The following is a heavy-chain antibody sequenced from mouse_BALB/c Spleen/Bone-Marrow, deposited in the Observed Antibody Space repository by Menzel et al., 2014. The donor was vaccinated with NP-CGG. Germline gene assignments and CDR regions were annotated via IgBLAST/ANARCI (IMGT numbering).Heavy chain of an antibody. CDR2: IDPANGNT. J-gene: IGHJ3*01. Sequence: EVKLAESGAELVKPGASVKLSCTASGFNIKDIYMHWVKQRPEQRLEWIGRIDPANGNTKYDSKFQGKATITADTSSNTAYLQLSRLTSEDTAVYYCASYYYGSSGLAYWCQGTLVTVSA. CDR3: ASYYYGSSGLAY. CDR1: GFNIKDIY. V-gene: IGHV14-3*02. D-gene: IGHD1-1*01.